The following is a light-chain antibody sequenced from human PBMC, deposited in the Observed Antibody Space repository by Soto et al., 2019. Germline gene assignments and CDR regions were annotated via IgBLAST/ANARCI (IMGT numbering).Light chain of an antibody. CDR2: AAS. V-gene: IGKV1-39*01. J-gene: IGKJ5*01. CDR1: QTIGIY. CDR3: QQSYGTPIT. Sequence: IQIRQYPPSLPASVADRVAITCRASQTIGIYLNWYQQKPGKAPKFLIYAASALQEGVSSRFSGSGSGTDFSLSINFLQREDFATYYCQQSYGTPITFGQGTRLEI.